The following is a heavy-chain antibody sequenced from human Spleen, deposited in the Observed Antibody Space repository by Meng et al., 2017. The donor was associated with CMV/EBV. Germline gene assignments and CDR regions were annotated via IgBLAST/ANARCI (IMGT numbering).Heavy chain of an antibody. D-gene: IGHD3-22*01. V-gene: IGHV3-21*01. CDR1: GFTFDDYA. CDR2: ISSSGSNI. J-gene: IGHJ3*01. Sequence: GESLKISCAASGFTFDDYAMHWVRQAPGKGLEWVSSISSSGSNINYADSLEGRFTISRDNAKDSLSLQMNSLRAEDTAVYYCARADYYEGFDLWGQGTMVTVSS. CDR3: ARADYYEGFDL.